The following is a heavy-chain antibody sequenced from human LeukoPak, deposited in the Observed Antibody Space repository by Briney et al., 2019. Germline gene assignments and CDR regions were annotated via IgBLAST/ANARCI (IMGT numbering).Heavy chain of an antibody. V-gene: IGHV4-61*02. D-gene: IGHD5-12*01. CDR3: ARASSAYDYYGY. CDR2: IYTSGST. J-gene: IGHJ4*02. CDR1: GGSISSGSYS. Sequence: PSETLSLTCTVSGGSISSGSYSWSWIRQPAGKGLEWIGRIYTSGSTNYNPSLKSRVTISVDTSKNQFSLKLSSVTAPDTAMYYCARASSAYDYYGYWDQGTLVTVSS.